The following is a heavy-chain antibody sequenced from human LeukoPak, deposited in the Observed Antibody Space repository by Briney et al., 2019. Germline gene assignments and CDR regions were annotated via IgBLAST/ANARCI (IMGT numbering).Heavy chain of an antibody. V-gene: IGHV3-7*03. CDR1: GFIFSSYW. J-gene: IGHJ6*02. D-gene: IGHD6-13*01. CDR3: ARDSQLADDYYYYYGMDV. Sequence: GGSLRLSCAASGFIFSSYWMSWVRQAPGKGLEWVANIKQDGSEKYYVDSVKGRFTISRDNAKNSLYLQMNSLRAEDTAVYYCARDSQLADDYYYYYGMDVWGQGTTVTVSS. CDR2: IKQDGSEK.